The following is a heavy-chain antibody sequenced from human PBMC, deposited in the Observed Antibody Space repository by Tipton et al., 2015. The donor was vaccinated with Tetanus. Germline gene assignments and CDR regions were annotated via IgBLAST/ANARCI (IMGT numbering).Heavy chain of an antibody. D-gene: IGHD1-26*01. Sequence: SLRLSCAVSGGSISSSNWWSWVHQPPGKGLEWIGYIYYSGSTYYNPSLKSRVTISVDTSKNQFSLKLSSVTAADTAVYYCARGPGIVGAAFDYWGQGTLVTVSS. CDR3: ARGPGIVGAAFDY. J-gene: IGHJ4*02. CDR2: IYYSGST. V-gene: IGHV4-4*02. CDR1: GGSISSSNW.